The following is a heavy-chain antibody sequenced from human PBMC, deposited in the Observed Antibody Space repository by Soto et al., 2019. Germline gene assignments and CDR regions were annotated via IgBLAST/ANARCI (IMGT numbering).Heavy chain of an antibody. CDR1: GFTFSDYY. CDR3: ARVHSVYYDSSGYYPPGWYFDL. V-gene: IGHV3-11*01. Sequence: QVQLVESGGGLVKPGGSLRLSCAASGFTFSDYYMSWIRQAPGKGLEWVSYISSSGSTIYYADSVKGRFTISRDNAKNSLYLQMNSLRAEDTAVYYCARVHSVYYDSSGYYPPGWYFDLWGRGTLVTVSS. CDR2: ISSSGSTI. J-gene: IGHJ2*01. D-gene: IGHD3-22*01.